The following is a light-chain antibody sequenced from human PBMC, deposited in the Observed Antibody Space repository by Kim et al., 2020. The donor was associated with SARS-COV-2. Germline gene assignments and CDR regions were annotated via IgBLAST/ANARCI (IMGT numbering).Light chain of an antibody. CDR3: SSYAGSNDLV. J-gene: IGLJ2*01. V-gene: IGLV2-8*01. CDR2: DVS. Sequence: GQSVGIPCTGTSSDVGRYNYVSWYQHHPGKAPKLIIYDVSKRPTGVPDRFSGAKSGNTASLTVSGLQAEDEADYYCSSYAGSNDLVFGGGTQLTVL. CDR1: SSDVGRYNY.